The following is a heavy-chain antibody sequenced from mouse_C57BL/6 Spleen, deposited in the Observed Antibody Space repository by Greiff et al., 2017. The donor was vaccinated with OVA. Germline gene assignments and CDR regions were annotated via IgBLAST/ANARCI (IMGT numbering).Heavy chain of an antibody. CDR1: GYTFTSYW. J-gene: IGHJ1*03. V-gene: IGHV1-72*01. D-gene: IGHD1-3*01. Sequence: VQLQQPGAELVKPGASVKLSCKASGYTFTSYWMHWVKQRPGRGLEWIGRIDPNSGGTTYNEKLKSKATLTVDKPSSTAYMQLSSLTSEDSAVYYCARTNWGPHWYFDVWGTGTTVTVSS. CDR2: IDPNSGGT. CDR3: ARTNWGPHWYFDV.